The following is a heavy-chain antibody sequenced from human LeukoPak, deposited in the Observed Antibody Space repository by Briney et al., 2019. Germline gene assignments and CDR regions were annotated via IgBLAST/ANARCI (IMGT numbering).Heavy chain of an antibody. D-gene: IGHD1-7*01. CDR1: GYSISSGYY. CDR3: ARVDWNYVRAFDY. V-gene: IGHV4-38-2*02. J-gene: IGHJ4*02. CDR2: IYHSGST. Sequence: SETLSLTCTVSGYSISSGYYWGWIRQPPGKGLEWIGSIYHSGSTYYNPSLKSRVTISVDTSKNQFSLKLSSVTAADTAVYYCARVDWNYVRAFDYWGQGTLVTVSS.